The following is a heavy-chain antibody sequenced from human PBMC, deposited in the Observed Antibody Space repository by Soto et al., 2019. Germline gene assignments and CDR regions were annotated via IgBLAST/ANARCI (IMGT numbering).Heavy chain of an antibody. Sequence: QVQLVQSGAEVKKPGASVKVSCKASGYTFTGYYMHWVRQAPGQGLEWMGWINPNSGGTNYAQKFQGRVTMTSDTAISTAYMELSRLRSDDTAVYYCAILVAAAGPHNDYWGQGTLVTVSS. J-gene: IGHJ4*02. D-gene: IGHD6-13*01. CDR3: AILVAAAGPHNDY. CDR1: GYTFTGYY. V-gene: IGHV1-2*02. CDR2: INPNSGGT.